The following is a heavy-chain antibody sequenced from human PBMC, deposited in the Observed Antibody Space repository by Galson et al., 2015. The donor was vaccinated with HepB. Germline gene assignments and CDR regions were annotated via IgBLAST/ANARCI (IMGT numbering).Heavy chain of an antibody. V-gene: IGHV3-11*06. CDR1: GFIFSDYY. Sequence: SLRPSCAASGFIFSDYYMSWIRQAPGKGLEWISYISGSTIYTNYAGSVKGRFTISRDNAKNSLYLHLNSVTAEDTAVYYCARVADADYGDHTHFDYWGQGTLVTVSS. CDR3: ARVADADYGDHTHFDY. D-gene: IGHD4-17*01. CDR2: ISGSTIYT. J-gene: IGHJ4*02.